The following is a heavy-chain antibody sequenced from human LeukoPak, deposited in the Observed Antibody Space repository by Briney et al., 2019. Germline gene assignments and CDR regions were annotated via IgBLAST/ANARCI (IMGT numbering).Heavy chain of an antibody. J-gene: IGHJ6*03. D-gene: IGHD2-2*01. Sequence: ASVKVSCKASGYTFTSYGISWVRQAPGQGLEWMGWISAYNGNTNYAQKPQGRVTMTTDTSTSTAYMELRSLRSDDTAVYYCARFVVVPAAQLKSVDYYYYYYMDVWGKGTTVTVSS. V-gene: IGHV1-18*01. CDR3: ARFVVVPAAQLKSVDYYYYYYMDV. CDR1: GYTFTSYG. CDR2: ISAYNGNT.